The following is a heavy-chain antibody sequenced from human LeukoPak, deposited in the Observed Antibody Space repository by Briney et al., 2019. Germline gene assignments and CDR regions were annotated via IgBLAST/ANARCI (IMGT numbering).Heavy chain of an antibody. CDR2: ISYDGSNK. J-gene: IGHJ5*02. CDR1: GFTFSSYG. D-gene: IGHD2-2*01. CDR3: ARNGIYQLHWVWFDP. V-gene: IGHV3-30*03. Sequence: GGSLRLSCAASGFTFSSYGMHWVRQAPGKGLEWVAVISYDGSNKYYADSVKGRFTISRDNSKNTLYLQMNSLRAEDTAVYYCARNGIYQLHWVWFDPWGQRTLVTVSS.